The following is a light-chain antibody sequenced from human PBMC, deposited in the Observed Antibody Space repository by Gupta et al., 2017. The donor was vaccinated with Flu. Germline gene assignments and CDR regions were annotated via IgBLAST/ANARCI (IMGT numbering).Light chain of an antibody. V-gene: IGKV1-39*01. J-gene: IGKJ1*01. CDR3: HQSVRAPWA. CDR2: ATS. CDR1: QRITNH. Sequence: DIQMTQSRSSLSASVGDRVSISCRASQRITNHLNWYQQKPGKAPKLLIYATSSLQSGVPSRFSGRGSGTEFTLTISSLEREDFANYYCHQSVRAPWAFGPGTKVDVK.